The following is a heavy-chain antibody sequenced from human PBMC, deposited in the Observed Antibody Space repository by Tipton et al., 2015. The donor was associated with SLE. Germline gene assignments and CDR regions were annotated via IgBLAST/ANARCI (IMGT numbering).Heavy chain of an antibody. CDR3: ARTARHSDFWTSYNWFDP. V-gene: IGHV4-34*01. CDR1: GGSFSGYY. CDR2: INHSGST. D-gene: IGHD3/OR15-3a*01. J-gene: IGHJ5*02. Sequence: TLSLTCAVYGGSFSGYYWSWIRQPPGKGLEWIGEINHSGSTNYNPSPKSRVTISVDTSKNQFSLKLSSVTAADTAVYYCARTARHSDFWTSYNWFDPWGQGTLVTVSS.